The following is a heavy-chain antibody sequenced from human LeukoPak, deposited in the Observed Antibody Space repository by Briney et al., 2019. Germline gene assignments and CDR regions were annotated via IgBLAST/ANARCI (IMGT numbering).Heavy chain of an antibody. J-gene: IGHJ5*02. Sequence: PSETLSLTCTVSGGSISNYYWSWIRQPAGKGLEWIGRIYTSGSTNYNPSLKSRVTMSVDTSKNQFSLKLSSVTAADTAVYYCARGTDSSSRNWFDPWGQGTLVTVSS. CDR3: ARGTDSSSRNWFDP. D-gene: IGHD6-13*01. CDR1: GGSISNYY. CDR2: IYTSGST. V-gene: IGHV4-4*07.